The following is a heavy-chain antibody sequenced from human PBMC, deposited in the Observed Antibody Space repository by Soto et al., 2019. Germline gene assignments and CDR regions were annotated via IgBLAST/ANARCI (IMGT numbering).Heavy chain of an antibody. J-gene: IGHJ6*02. CDR1: GGTFSNFA. CDR2: IIPKFSAP. CDR3: GRDRVMWGNSYYYGMDV. D-gene: IGHD2-21*01. V-gene: IGHV1-69*12. Sequence: VLLEQSGAEVKKPGSSVKVSCKTSGGTFSNFAISWVRLAPGQGLEWMGVIIPKFSAPTYAQKFQGRVIIPADESTSRASMALTSLRSEDTAVYFCGRDRVMWGNSYYYGMDVWGQGTRVIVSS.